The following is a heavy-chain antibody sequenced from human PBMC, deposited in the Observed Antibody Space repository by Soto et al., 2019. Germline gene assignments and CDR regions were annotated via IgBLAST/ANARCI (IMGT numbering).Heavy chain of an antibody. Sequence: PGESLKISCDGSGYSFTTYWIGLVLQMPGKGLEWMGVIYPGDSDTRFSPSFQGQVTISVDMSISTAYLQWSSLKASDTAMYYCARQADHYDRNSFGYWGQGTLVTVSS. J-gene: IGHJ4*02. CDR2: IYPGDSDT. CDR3: ARQADHYDRNSFGY. CDR1: GYSFTTYW. V-gene: IGHV5-51*01. D-gene: IGHD3-22*01.